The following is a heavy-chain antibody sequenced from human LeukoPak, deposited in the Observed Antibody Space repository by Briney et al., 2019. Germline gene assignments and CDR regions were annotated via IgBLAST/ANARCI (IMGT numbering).Heavy chain of an antibody. D-gene: IGHD1-26*01. CDR3: AKQWVGATFLFDY. V-gene: IGHV3-21*04. J-gene: IGHJ4*02. CDR2: ISSSSSYI. CDR1: GFTFSSYS. Sequence: GGSLRLSCAASGFTFSSYSMNWVRQAPGKGLEWVSSISSSSSYIYYADSVKGRFTISRDNAKNSLYLQMNSLRAEDTAVYYCAKQWVGATFLFDYWGQGTLVTVSS.